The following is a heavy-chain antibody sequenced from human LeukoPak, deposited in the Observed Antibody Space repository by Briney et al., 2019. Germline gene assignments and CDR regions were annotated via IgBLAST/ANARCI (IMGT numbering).Heavy chain of an antibody. J-gene: IGHJ4*02. Sequence: ASVKVSCKASGYTFTSYYMHWVRQAPGQGLEWMGRIIPILGIANYAQKFQGRVTITADKSTSTAYMELSSLRSEDTAVYYCARGTYYDFWSGPGDYYFDYWGQGTLVTVSS. CDR3: ARGTYYDFWSGPGDYYFDY. D-gene: IGHD3-3*01. CDR1: GYTFTSYY. V-gene: IGHV1-69*04. CDR2: IIPILGIA.